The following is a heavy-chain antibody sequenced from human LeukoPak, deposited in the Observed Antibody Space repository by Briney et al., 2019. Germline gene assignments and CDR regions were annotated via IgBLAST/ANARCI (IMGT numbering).Heavy chain of an antibody. CDR2: IYPGDSDT. J-gene: IGHJ4*02. V-gene: IGHV5-51*01. CDR3: ARHASGNFVPIDC. Sequence: GESLKISCKGSGYSFISYWIGWVRQMPGKGLEWMGIIYPGDSDTRYSPSFQGQVTISADKSITTAYLQWSSLKASDTAMYYCARHASGNFVPIDCWGRGTLVTVSS. D-gene: IGHD1-26*01. CDR1: GYSFISYW.